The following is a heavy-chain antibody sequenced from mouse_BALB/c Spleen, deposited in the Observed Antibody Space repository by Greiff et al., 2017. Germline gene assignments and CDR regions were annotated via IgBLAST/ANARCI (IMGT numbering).Heavy chain of an antibody. Sequence: VQLQQSGPELVKPGASVKMSCKASGYTFTSYYIHWVKQRPGQGLEWIGWIYPGDGSTKYNEKFKGKTTLTADKSSSTAYMLLSSLTSEDSAIYFCARHPDYYGPAWFAYWGQGTLVTVSA. CDR1: GYTFTSYY. V-gene: IGHV1S56*01. J-gene: IGHJ3*01. D-gene: IGHD1-2*01. CDR3: ARHPDYYGPAWFAY. CDR2: IYPGDGST.